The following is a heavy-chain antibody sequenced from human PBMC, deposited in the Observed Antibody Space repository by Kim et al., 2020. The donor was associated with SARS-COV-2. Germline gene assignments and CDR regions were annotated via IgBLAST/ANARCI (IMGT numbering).Heavy chain of an antibody. Sequence: GGSLRLSCAASGFTVSSSYMNWVRQPPGKGLEWVSFMYDTGTTNYADSVKGRFTISRDNSKNILYLQMNSLRAEDTAIYYCTRDWGGSTWSWVGFDPWGQGTLVIVSS. CDR2: MYDTGTT. V-gene: IGHV3-53*01. CDR3: TRDWGGSTWSWVGFDP. D-gene: IGHD6-13*01. J-gene: IGHJ5*02. CDR1: GFTVSSSY.